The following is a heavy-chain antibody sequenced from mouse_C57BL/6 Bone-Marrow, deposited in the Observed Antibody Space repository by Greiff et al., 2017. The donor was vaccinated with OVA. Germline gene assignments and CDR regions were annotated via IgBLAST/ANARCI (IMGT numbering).Heavy chain of an antibody. D-gene: IGHD2-3*01. V-gene: IGHV5-4*01. Sequence: EVKLVESGGGLVKPGGSLKLSCAASGFTFSSYAMSWVRQTPEKRLEWVATISDGGSYTYYPDNVKGRLTISRDNAKNNLYLQMSHLKSEDTAMYYCARDDGYYKGYYFDYWGKGTTLTVSS. CDR1: GFTFSSYA. CDR2: ISDGGSYT. J-gene: IGHJ2*01. CDR3: ARDDGYYKGYYFDY.